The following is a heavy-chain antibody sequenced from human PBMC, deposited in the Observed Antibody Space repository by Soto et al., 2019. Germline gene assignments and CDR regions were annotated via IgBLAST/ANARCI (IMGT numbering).Heavy chain of an antibody. V-gene: IGHV1-18*01. CDR1: GYTFTSYG. J-gene: IGHJ6*02. Sequence: QVQLVQSGAEVKKPGASVKVSCKASGYTFTSYGISWVRQAPGQGLEWMGWISAYNGNTNYAQKLQGRVTMTTDTSTSTAYMELRSLRSDDKAVYYCASYCSSTSCPDKYGMDVWGQGTTVTVSS. CDR2: ISAYNGNT. D-gene: IGHD2-2*01. CDR3: ASYCSSTSCPDKYGMDV.